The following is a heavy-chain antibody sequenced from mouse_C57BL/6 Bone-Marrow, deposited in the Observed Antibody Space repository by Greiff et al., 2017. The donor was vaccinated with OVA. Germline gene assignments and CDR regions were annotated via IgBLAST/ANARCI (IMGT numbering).Heavy chain of an antibody. J-gene: IGHJ3*01. CDR3: ARKDLRWGWFAY. D-gene: IGHD1-1*02. V-gene: IGHV5-17*01. CDR2: ISSGSSTI. CDR1: GFTFSDYG. Sequence: EVKVVESGGGLVKPGGSLKLSCAASGFTFSDYGMHWVRQAPEKGLEWVAYISSGSSTIYYAANVKGRFTISRDKAKNSLFLQMTSLRSEDTAMYYCARKDLRWGWFAYWGQGTLVTVSA.